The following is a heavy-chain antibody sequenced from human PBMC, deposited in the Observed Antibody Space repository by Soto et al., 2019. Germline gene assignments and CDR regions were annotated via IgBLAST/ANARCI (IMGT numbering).Heavy chain of an antibody. Sequence: QVQLVQSGAEVKKPGASVKVSCKASGYSFTSYGISWVRQAPGQGLEWMGWISAYNGNTNYAQKFQARVTMTTDTSTKTAYMELRSLRSDDTAVYYCDRETYHYDSSGYFGLDVWGQGTTVTVSS. CDR1: GYSFTSYG. D-gene: IGHD3-22*01. V-gene: IGHV1-18*01. CDR3: DRETYHYDSSGYFGLDV. CDR2: ISAYNGNT. J-gene: IGHJ6*02.